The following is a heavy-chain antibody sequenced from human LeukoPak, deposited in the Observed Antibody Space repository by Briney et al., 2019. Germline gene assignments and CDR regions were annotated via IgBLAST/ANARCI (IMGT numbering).Heavy chain of an antibody. D-gene: IGHD2-2*02. J-gene: IGHJ4*02. Sequence: GALRLSFAASGFAFSSYWMSWVRQAPGKGGEWGANIKQDGSEKYYMDSVKGRFTISRDNAKTSLYLQMNSLRAEDTAVYYCTRVGYCSSTTCYTGDGFDYWGQGTLVTVSS. V-gene: IGHV3-7*01. CDR3: TRVGYCSSTTCYTGDGFDY. CDR1: GFAFSSYW. CDR2: IKQDGSEK.